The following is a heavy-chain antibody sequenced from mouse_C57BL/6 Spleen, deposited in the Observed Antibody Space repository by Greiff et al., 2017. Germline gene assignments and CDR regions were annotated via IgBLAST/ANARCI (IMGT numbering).Heavy chain of an antibody. CDR1: GYAFSSYW. J-gene: IGHJ3*01. Sequence: VNVVESGAELVKPGASVKISCKASGYAFSSYWMNWVKQRPGKGLEWIGQIYPGDGDTNYNGKFKGKATLTADKSSSTAYMQLSSLTSEDSAVYFCARGGGYEAWFAYWGQGTLVTVSA. CDR3: ARGGGYEAWFAY. D-gene: IGHD2-2*01. V-gene: IGHV1-80*01. CDR2: IYPGDGDT.